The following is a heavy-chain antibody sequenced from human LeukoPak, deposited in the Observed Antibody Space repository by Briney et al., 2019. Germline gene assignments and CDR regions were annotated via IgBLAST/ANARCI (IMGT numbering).Heavy chain of an antibody. V-gene: IGHV3-30-3*01. J-gene: IGHJ4*02. D-gene: IGHD3-10*01. CDR3: ARDWDSTLVPTVRGGPGSY. CDR1: GFTFSAYA. CDR2: ISYDGSNK. Sequence: GGSLRLSCAASGFTFSAYAMHWVRQAPGKGLEWVAVISYDGSNKYYADSVKGRFTISRDNSKNTPYLQMNSLRVEDTAVYYCARDWDSTLVPTVRGGPGSYWGQGTLVTVSS.